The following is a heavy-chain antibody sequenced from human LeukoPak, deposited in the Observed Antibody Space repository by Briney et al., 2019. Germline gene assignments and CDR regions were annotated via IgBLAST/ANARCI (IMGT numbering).Heavy chain of an antibody. V-gene: IGHV3-30*18. CDR2: LSYDGRKK. J-gene: IGHJ3*02. D-gene: IGHD2-21*01. CDR1: EFNFNTYG. Sequence: GGSLRLSCAASEFNFNTYGMLWVRQAPGKGLEEVALLSYDGRKKYYADSVKGRLIISKDNYETTLYLQMNSLRPEDTAVYHCAKGRKQVWTFDVLYMWGQGAVVTVSS. CDR3: AKGRKQVWTFDVLYM.